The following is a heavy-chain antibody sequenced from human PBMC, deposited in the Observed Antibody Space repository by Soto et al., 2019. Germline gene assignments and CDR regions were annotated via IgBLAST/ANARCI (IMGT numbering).Heavy chain of an antibody. Sequence: ASLKVSCKASGYTFTSYAMHWVRQAPGQRLEWMGWINAGNGNTKYSQKFQGRVTITRDTSASTAYMELSSLRSEDTAVYYCAWGYGSGSYYNRGESGYYYYYGMDVWGQGTTVTVSS. CDR1: GYTFTSYA. CDR2: INAGNGNT. V-gene: IGHV1-3*01. J-gene: IGHJ6*02. D-gene: IGHD3-10*01. CDR3: AWGYGSGSYYNRGESGYYYYYGMDV.